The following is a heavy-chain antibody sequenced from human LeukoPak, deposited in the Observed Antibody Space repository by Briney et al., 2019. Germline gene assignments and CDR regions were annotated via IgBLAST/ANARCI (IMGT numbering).Heavy chain of an antibody. CDR2: ISFGGSPK. Sequence: GGSLRLSCAGSGFTFSHYNMHWVRQAPGKGLEWVALISFGGSPKYYADSVKGRFTISRDNSKNTLFLQMSSLKAEDTAVYYCAREGASNGYHCMDVWGQGTTVSVS. V-gene: IGHV3-30*04. D-gene: IGHD5-12*01. CDR1: GFTFSHYN. J-gene: IGHJ6*02. CDR3: AREGASNGYHCMDV.